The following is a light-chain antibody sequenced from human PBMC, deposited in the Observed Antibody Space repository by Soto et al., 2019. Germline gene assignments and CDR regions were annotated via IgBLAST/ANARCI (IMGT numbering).Light chain of an antibody. V-gene: IGLV2-14*01. CDR2: EVS. CDR3: SSYTSSNTLEV. J-gene: IGLJ1*01. CDR1: SRDVGGSNY. Sequence: QSALIHLASGSGSPGQSITISCTATSRDVGGSNYVSWYQHHPHRAPKLLIYEVSYRPSGVSSRFSGSKSGNTASLTISGLQAEDEADYYCSSYTSSNTLEVFGVGTKVTVL.